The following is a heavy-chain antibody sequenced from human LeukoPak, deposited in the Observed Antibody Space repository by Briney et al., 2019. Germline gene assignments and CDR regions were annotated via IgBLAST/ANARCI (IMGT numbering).Heavy chain of an antibody. J-gene: IGHJ4*02. CDR1: GFTFSSYS. Sequence: GGSLRLSCAASGFTFSSYSLNWVRQAPGKGLEWVSSISSSSGYIYYADSVRGRFTISRDNSKNTLYLQMNSLRAEDTAVYYCAKDLVAAADPDYWGQGTLVTVSS. V-gene: IGHV3-21*04. CDR3: AKDLVAAADPDY. CDR2: ISSSSGYI. D-gene: IGHD6-13*01.